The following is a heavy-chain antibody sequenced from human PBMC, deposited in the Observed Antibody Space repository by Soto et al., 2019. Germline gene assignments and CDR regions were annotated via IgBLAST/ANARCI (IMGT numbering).Heavy chain of an antibody. D-gene: IGHD3-3*01. CDR2: VSGSGGST. CDR1: GFTFSSYA. Sequence: EVQLLESGGGLVQPGASLRLSCAASGFTFSSYAMIWVRQAPGKGLEWVSGVSGSGGSTYYADSVKGRFTISRDNSKNTLYLQMSSLRAEDTAVYYCAKGVPPVDYWGQGTLVTVAS. V-gene: IGHV3-23*01. CDR3: AKGVPPVDY. J-gene: IGHJ4*02.